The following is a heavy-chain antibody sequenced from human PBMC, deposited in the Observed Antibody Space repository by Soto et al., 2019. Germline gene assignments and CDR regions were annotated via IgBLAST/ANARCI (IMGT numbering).Heavy chain of an antibody. Sequence: ASVKVSCKASGYTFTSYGISWVRQAPGQGLEWMGWISAYNGNTNYAQKLQGRVTMTTDTSTSTAYMELRSLRSDDTAVYYCARVTGYYYDSSGYQYWGQGTLVTVSS. V-gene: IGHV1-18*01. CDR2: ISAYNGNT. J-gene: IGHJ4*02. CDR3: ARVTGYYYDSSGYQY. D-gene: IGHD3-22*01. CDR1: GYTFTSYG.